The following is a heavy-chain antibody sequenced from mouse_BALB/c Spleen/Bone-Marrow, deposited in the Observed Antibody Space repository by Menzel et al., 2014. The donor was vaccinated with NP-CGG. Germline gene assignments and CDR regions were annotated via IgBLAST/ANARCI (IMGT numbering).Heavy chain of an antibody. CDR3: ASLYLFAY. J-gene: IGHJ3*01. V-gene: IGHV2-9*02. D-gene: IGHD5-1-1*01. Sequence: QVQLKDSGPGLVAPSQGLSITCTVSGFSLTSYGVHWVRQPPGKGLEWLGVIWAGGSTNYNSALMSRLSISKDNSKSQVFLKMNSLQTDDTAMYYCASLYLFAYWGQGTLVTVSA. CDR1: GFSLTSYG. CDR2: IWAGGST.